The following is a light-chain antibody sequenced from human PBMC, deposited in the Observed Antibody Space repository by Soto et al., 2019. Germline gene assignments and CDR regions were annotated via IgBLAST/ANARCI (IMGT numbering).Light chain of an antibody. J-gene: IGKJ1*01. CDR2: GAS. Sequence: EVVFTQYPGPLSFSPGERATLSCRASQSVSSSYLAWYQQKPGQAPRLLIYGASSRATGIPDRFSGSGSGTDFTLTISRLEPEDFAVYYCQQYGSSHWTFGQGTKVAIK. V-gene: IGKV3-20*01. CDR1: QSVSSSY. CDR3: QQYGSSHWT.